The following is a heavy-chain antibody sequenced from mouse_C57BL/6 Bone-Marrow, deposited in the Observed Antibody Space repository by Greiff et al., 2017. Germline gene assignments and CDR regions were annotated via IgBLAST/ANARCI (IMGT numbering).Heavy chain of an antibody. V-gene: IGHV5-16*01. CDR3: AREDSNLIYWYFDV. J-gene: IGHJ1*03. Sequence: EVKLVESEGGLVQPGSSMKLSCTASGFTFSDYYMAWVRQVPEKGLEWVANINYDGSSTYYLDSLKSRFIISRDNTKDILYLQMSSLKSEDTATYDCAREDSNLIYWYFDVWGTGTTVTVSS. CDR1: GFTFSDYY. D-gene: IGHD2-5*01. CDR2: INYDGSST.